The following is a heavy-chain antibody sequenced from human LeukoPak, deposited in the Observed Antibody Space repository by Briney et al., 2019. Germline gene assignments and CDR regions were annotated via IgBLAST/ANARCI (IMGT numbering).Heavy chain of an antibody. CDR2: IKSDGST. Sequence: SGGSLRLSCAASGFTFSTYWMHWVREAPGKGLVWVSRIKSDGSTNYADSVKGRFTISRDNAKNTVSLPMNSLRPEDTGVYYCARAPSEIGGYYPEYFRHWGQGTLVTVSS. J-gene: IGHJ1*01. CDR3: ARAPSEIGGYYPEYFRH. D-gene: IGHD3-22*01. CDR1: GFTFSTYW. V-gene: IGHV3-74*01.